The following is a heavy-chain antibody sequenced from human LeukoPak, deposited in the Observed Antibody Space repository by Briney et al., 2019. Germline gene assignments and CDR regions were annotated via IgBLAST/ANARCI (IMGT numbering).Heavy chain of an antibody. Sequence: GGSLTLSCAASGFTVGSNYMSWVRQPPGRGLEGVSVIYSGGTTIYADSVKGRFTISKGSSENSLYLQINSLRAEDTAGYYCARGRCGQQYFCDFWGQGTRVSVSS. J-gene: IGHJ4*02. D-gene: IGHD6-13*01. CDR1: GFTVGSNY. V-gene: IGHV3-66*01. CDR2: IYSGGTT. CDR3: ARGRCGQQYFCDF.